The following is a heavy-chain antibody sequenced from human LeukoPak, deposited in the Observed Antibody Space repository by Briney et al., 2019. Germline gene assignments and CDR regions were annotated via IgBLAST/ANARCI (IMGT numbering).Heavy chain of an antibody. J-gene: IGHJ4*02. V-gene: IGHV3-15*01. CDR2: IKSKGGGGTT. CDR1: GFTLTNAW. D-gene: IGHD3-10*01. CDR3: TTDLPTLGSGEMDY. Sequence: GGSLRLSCAASGFTLTNAWMSWVRQAPGKGLEWVGRIKSKGGGGTTDYAAPVKGRFTISRDDSKNTLYLQMNSLKTEDTAVYYCTTDLPTLGSGEMDYWGQGTLVTVSS.